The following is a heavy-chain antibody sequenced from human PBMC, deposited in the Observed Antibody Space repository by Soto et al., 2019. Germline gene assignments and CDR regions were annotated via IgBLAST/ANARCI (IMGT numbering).Heavy chain of an antibody. J-gene: IGHJ4*02. CDR1: GFTFSNYP. Sequence: EVQVSESGGGLGQPGGSLRLSCATSGFTFSNYPMNWVRQAPGKGLEWLSGISAGGDTTYYADSVEGRFTIFRDNSKNSVSLQMNSLRVEDTAIYYCARRVWGQGTLVTVSS. V-gene: IGHV3-23*01. CDR2: ISAGGDTT. CDR3: ARRV.